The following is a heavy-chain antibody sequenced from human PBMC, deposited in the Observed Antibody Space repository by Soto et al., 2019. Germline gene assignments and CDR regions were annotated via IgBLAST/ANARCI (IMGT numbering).Heavy chain of an antibody. V-gene: IGHV1-3*01. CDR2: INAGNGNT. Sequence: ASVKVSCKASGYTFTSYAMHWVRQAPGQRLEWMGWINAGNGNTKYSQKFQGRVTITRDTSASTAYMELSSLRSEDTAGYYCAKSATVPAAIAYWGQGTLVTVSS. CDR1: GYTFTSYA. CDR3: AKSATVPAAIAY. J-gene: IGHJ4*02. D-gene: IGHD2-2*02.